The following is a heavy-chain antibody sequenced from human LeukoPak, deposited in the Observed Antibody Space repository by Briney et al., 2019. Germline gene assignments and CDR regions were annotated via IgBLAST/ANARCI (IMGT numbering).Heavy chain of an antibody. J-gene: IGHJ4*02. Sequence: GGSLRLSCVASGFTFSEHAMHWVRQAPGKGLEWVAVISLGGSDKFYADSVKGRFTFSRDNSKNTLYLQMSSLRVEDTAVYYCARDISGSYSFDYWGQGTLVTVPS. V-gene: IGHV3-30-3*01. CDR1: GFTFSEHA. D-gene: IGHD3-10*01. CDR3: ARDISGSYSFDY. CDR2: ISLGGSDK.